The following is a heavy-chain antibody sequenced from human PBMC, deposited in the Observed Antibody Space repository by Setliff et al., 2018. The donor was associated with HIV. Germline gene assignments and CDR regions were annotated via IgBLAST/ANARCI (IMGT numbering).Heavy chain of an antibody. CDR1: GGTFSSYA. J-gene: IGHJ3*02. CDR2: IIPMFGTR. D-gene: IGHD1-26*01. Sequence: SVKVSCKASGGTFSSYAINWVRQAPGQGLEWMGGIIPMFGTRNYAQKFQGRVTITTDESTSTAYMELSSLRAEDTALYYCARGQSQGYAYSGSYGAFDIWGQGTMVTVSS. V-gene: IGHV1-69*05. CDR3: ARGQSQGYAYSGSYGAFDI.